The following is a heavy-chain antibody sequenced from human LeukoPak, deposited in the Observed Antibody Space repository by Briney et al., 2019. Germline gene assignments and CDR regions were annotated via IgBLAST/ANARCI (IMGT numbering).Heavy chain of an antibody. J-gene: IGHJ6*02. CDR2: IIPIFGTA. D-gene: IGHD2-21*01. V-gene: IGHV1-69*01. CDR3: ATGAAIRSYYYGMDV. Sequence: SVKVSCKASGGTFSSYAISWVRQAPGQGLEWMGGIIPIFGTANYAQKFQGRVTITADESTSTAYMELSSLRSEDTAVCYCATGAAIRSYYYGMDVWGQGTTVTVSS. CDR1: GGTFSSYA.